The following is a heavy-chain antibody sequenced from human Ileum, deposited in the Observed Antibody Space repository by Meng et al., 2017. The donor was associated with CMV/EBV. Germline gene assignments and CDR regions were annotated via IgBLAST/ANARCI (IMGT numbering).Heavy chain of an antibody. CDR3: TRGRVGDWGFDF. CDR1: GGSFSSFS. CDR2: INHRGTT. V-gene: IGHV4-34*02. J-gene: IGHJ4*02. Sequence: QGQFQQWGAGLLKPSETLSRTCGVNGGSFSSFSWTGIRQPPGKGPEWIGDINHRGTTNYSPSLKSRVTISIDTSKKQFSLRLSSLTAADTAVYYCTRGRVGDWGFDFWGQGTLVTVSS. D-gene: IGHD1-26*01.